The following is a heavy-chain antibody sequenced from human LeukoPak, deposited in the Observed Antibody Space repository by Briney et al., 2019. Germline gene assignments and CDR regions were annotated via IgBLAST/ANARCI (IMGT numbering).Heavy chain of an antibody. CDR1: GGSISSGDYY. J-gene: IGHJ3*02. CDR2: IYYSGST. CDR3: ARESNVVVPAAILPAFDI. D-gene: IGHD2-2*02. Sequence: SQTLSLTCTVSGGSISSGDYYWRWIRQPPGKGLEWIGYIYYSGSTYYNPSLKSRVTISVDTSKNQFSLKLSSVTAADTAVYYCARESNVVVPAAILPAFDIWGQGTMVTVSS. V-gene: IGHV4-30-4*08.